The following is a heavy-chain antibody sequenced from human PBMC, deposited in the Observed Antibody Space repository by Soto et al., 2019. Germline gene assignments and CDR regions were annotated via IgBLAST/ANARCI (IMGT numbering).Heavy chain of an antibody. CDR2: ISYDGSRK. J-gene: IGHJ4*02. CDR3: AKDLQPGRDNYHYGADY. Sequence: QVQLVDSGGGVVQPVRSLRLSCAASGFSFSTYGMHWVRQAPGQGLEWGAIISYDGSRKHYVDSSSGRFTISRDNSGNTVYLQMNSLSAEDTAVYFSAKDLQPGRDNYHYGADYWGQGILVPVSS. CDR1: GFSFSTYG. V-gene: IGHV3-30*18. D-gene: IGHD3-3*01.